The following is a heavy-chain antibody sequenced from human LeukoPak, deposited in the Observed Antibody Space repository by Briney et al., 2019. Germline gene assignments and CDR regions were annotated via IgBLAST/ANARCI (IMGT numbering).Heavy chain of an antibody. CDR2: ISAYNGNT. D-gene: IGHD2-15*01. CDR3: ARDYCSGGSCYPLIDY. Sequence: ASVKVSCKASGYTFTSYGISWVRQAPGQGLEWMGWISAYNGNTNYAQKLQGRVTMTTDTSTSTAYMELRSLRSDDTAVYYCARDYCSGGSCYPLIDYWGQGTLVTVSS. V-gene: IGHV1-18*01. J-gene: IGHJ4*02. CDR1: GYTFTSYG.